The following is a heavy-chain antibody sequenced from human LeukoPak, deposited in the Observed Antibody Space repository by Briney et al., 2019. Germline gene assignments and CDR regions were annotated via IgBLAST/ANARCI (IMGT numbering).Heavy chain of an antibody. CDR3: ARDGYFDWLLHY. D-gene: IGHD3-9*01. CDR2: INSGGSGT. CDR1: GFNFASNW. J-gene: IGHJ4*02. Sequence: GGSLRLSCAASGFNFASNWMHWVRQTPGKGLVRVSRINSGGSGTSYADSVKGRFTISRDNAKNSLYLQMNSLRAEDTAVYYCARDGYFDWLLHYWGQGTLVTVSS. V-gene: IGHV3-74*01.